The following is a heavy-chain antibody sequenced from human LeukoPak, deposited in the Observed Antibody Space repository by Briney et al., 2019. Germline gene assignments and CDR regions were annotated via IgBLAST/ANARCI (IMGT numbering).Heavy chain of an antibody. CDR3: ARDQYDYYDSSGYYS. Sequence: PGGSLRLSCAASGFTFSSYSMNWVRQAPGKGLEWVSSISSSSSYIYYADSVKGRFTISRDNAKNSLYLQMNSLRAEDTAVYYCARDQYDYYDSSGYYSWSQGTLVTVSS. CDR1: GFTFSSYS. V-gene: IGHV3-21*01. D-gene: IGHD3-22*01. CDR2: ISSSSSYI. J-gene: IGHJ5*02.